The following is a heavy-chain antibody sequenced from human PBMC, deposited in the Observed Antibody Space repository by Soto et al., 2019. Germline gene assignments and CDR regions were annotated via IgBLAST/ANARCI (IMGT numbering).Heavy chain of an antibody. J-gene: IGHJ6*02. D-gene: IGHD3-10*01. Sequence: EVRLLESGGGLVQPGGSLRLSCTASGFTLTAYAINWVRRAPGKGLEWVSATTGGAGLTYYADSVKGRFSVSRDNSKSTLHLEVSSLRAEDTAVYYCAKGGGLRNQLLYGYYFHGMDVWGQGTTVTVSS. CDR3: AKGGGLRNQLLYGYYFHGMDV. CDR2: TTGGAGLT. CDR1: GFTLTAYA. V-gene: IGHV3-23*01.